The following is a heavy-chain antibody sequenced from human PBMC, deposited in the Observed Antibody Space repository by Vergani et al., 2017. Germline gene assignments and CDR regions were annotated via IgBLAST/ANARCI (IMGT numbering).Heavy chain of an antibody. CDR1: GTSISGSSDY. Sequence: QLQLQESGPGLLKPSETLSLTCSVSGTSISGSSDYWGWIRQPPGKGLEWIGSIFYTGTSYYNPSLESRATNSVDTSKNQFSLKLKSVTAADTAVYYCARVMVRGVIDYWGQGTLVTVSS. CDR3: ARVMVRGVIDY. J-gene: IGHJ4*02. D-gene: IGHD3-10*01. V-gene: IGHV4-39*01. CDR2: IFYTGTS.